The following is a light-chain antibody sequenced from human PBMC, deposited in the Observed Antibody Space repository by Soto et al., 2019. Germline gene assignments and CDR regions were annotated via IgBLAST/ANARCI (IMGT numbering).Light chain of an antibody. J-gene: IGLJ1*01. V-gene: IGLV2-14*03. CDR2: DVY. CDR1: RTDVDGYDY. CDR3: TTYQSNTPSYV. Sequence: QSVLTQPASVSGSPGQAIAISCTGVRTDVDGYDYVSWYQQHPGQAPQLIIYDVYNRPSGVSHRFSGSTSGDTASLTISGLQAGDEANYYCTTYQSNTPSYVFGPGTKATV.